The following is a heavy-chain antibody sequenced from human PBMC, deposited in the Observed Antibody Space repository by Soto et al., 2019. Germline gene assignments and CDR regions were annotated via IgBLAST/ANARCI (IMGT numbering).Heavy chain of an antibody. CDR3: AREVVAAHGGYFDY. J-gene: IGHJ4*02. CDR2: ISYDGSNK. Sequence: GGSLRLSCAASGFTFSSYAMHWVRQAPGKGLEWVAVISYDGSNKYYADSVKGRFTISRDNSKNTLYLQMNSLRAEDTAVYYCAREVVAAHGGYFDYWGQGTLVTVSS. V-gene: IGHV3-30-3*01. CDR1: GFTFSSYA. D-gene: IGHD2-15*01.